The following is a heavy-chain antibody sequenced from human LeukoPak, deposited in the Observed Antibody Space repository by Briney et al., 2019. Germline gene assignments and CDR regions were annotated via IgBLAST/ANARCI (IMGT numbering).Heavy chain of an antibody. CDR2: IYYSGTT. D-gene: IGHD3-22*01. CDR1: GASISSYF. Sequence: SETLSLTCSVSGASISSYFWSWIRQPPGKGLEWIGYIYYSGTTNYNPSLKSRIAISLDTSKKQFSLRMRSVTAADTAVYYCARSTSGYYSKHYYFYMDVWGKGTTVTVSS. J-gene: IGHJ6*03. CDR3: ARSTSGYYSKHYYFYMDV. V-gene: IGHV4-59*01.